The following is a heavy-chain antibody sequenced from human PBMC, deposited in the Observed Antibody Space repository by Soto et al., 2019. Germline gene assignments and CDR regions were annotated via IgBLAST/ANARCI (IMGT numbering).Heavy chain of an antibody. CDR3: AREAEAFDY. V-gene: IGHV3-30*04. Sequence: QVQLVESGGGVVQPGRSLRLSCAAYEFTFSSYAMHWVRQAPGKGLEWVAVIAYDGRNKYYADSVKGRFTISRDNSKNTVYLQMNTLRAEDTAVYYCAREAEAFDYWGQGTLVTVSS. D-gene: IGHD6-13*01. J-gene: IGHJ4*02. CDR2: IAYDGRNK. CDR1: EFTFSSYA.